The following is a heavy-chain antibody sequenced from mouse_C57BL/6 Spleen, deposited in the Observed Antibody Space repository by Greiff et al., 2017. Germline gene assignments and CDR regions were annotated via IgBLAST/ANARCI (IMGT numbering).Heavy chain of an antibody. D-gene: IGHD1-2*01. Sequence: QVQLQQPGAELVKPGASVKMSCKASGYTFTSYWITWVKQRPGQGLEWIGDIYPGSGSTNYNEKFKSKATLTVDTSSSTAYMQLSSLTSEDSAVYYCARNYCGHRYFDVWGTGTTVTVSS. CDR3: ARNYCGHRYFDV. J-gene: IGHJ1*03. CDR1: GYTFTSYW. CDR2: IYPGSGST. V-gene: IGHV1-55*01.